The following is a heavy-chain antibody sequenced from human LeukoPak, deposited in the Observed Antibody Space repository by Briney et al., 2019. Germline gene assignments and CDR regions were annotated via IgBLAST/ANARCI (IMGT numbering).Heavy chain of an antibody. D-gene: IGHD3-3*01. J-gene: IGHJ3*02. V-gene: IGHV3-74*01. CDR1: GFTFSSYW. Sequence: GSLRLSCAASGFTFSSYWMHWVRQPPGKGLVWVPRIKSDGSNIVYADSVKGRFTISRDNAKNSLYLQMNSLRAEDTAVYYCARVRTNYDFWSGYGGGAFDIWGQGTMVTVSS. CDR2: IKSDGSNI. CDR3: ARVRTNYDFWSGYGGGAFDI.